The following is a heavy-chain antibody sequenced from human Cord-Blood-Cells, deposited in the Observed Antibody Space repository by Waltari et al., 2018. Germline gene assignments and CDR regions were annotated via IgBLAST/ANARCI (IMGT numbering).Heavy chain of an antibody. CDR3: TRQVQERCDDFDI. CDR1: GFTFSGSA. D-gene: IGHD1-1*01. V-gene: IGHV3-73*02. CDR2: IRSKANSYAT. J-gene: IGHJ3*02. Sequence: EVQLVESGGGLVQPGGSLKLSCAASGFTFSGSAMHWVRQASGKGLEWVGRIRSKANSYATAYAASVTGRFTTSRDDSKNTAHLKMNSLKTEDRAVYSCTRQVQERCDDFDIWGQETMVTFSS.